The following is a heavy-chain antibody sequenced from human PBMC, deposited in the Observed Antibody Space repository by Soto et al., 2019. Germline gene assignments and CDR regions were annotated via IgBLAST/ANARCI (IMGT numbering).Heavy chain of an antibody. CDR1: GGSISSSSYY. Sequence: SETLSLTCTVSGGSISSSSYYWGWIGQPPGQGLEWIGSISYSGSTYYTPSLKSRVTISVNTSKNQFALKLSSVTAADTAVYYCARPWTSSGYYYYYYWGQGTLVTVSS. V-gene: IGHV4-39*01. D-gene: IGHD3-22*01. J-gene: IGHJ4*02. CDR2: ISYSGST. CDR3: ARPWTSSGYYYYYY.